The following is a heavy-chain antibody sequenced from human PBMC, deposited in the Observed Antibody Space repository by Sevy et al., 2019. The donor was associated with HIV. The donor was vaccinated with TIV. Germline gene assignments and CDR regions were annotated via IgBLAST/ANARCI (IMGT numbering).Heavy chain of an antibody. CDR1: GFTFSSYV. Sequence: GGSLRLSCAASGFTFSSYVMHWVRQAPGKGPEWVAAISYDGSNEFYADSVKGRFTISSDNSKDTLFLQMNSLRPEDTAVYYCERANTYYSDSASYYPHYWGQGTLVTVSS. CDR3: ERANTYYSDSASYYPHY. V-gene: IGHV3-30-3*01. J-gene: IGHJ4*02. D-gene: IGHD3-10*01. CDR2: ISYDGSNE.